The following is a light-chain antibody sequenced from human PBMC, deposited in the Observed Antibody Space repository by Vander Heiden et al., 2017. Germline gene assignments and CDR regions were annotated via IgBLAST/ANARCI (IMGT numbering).Light chain of an antibody. Sequence: QSALTQPASVSGSPGPSLALSCTGTSSDVGGYNSVSWYHQHPGKAPKLVIYDVTYRPSGVSNRFSGSKSGNTASLTISGLQNEDEADYYCSSYTSRSTLVFGTGTKVTVL. CDR1: SSDVGGYNS. CDR3: SSYTSRSTLV. CDR2: DVT. V-gene: IGLV2-14*03. J-gene: IGLJ1*01.